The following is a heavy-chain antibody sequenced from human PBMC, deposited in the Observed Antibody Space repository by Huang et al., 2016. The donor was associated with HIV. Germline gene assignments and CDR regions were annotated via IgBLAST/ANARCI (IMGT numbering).Heavy chain of an antibody. D-gene: IGHD3-22*01. CDR2: IGGYNGKT. Sequence: QVQLVQSGAEVKKPGASVKVSCKASGYTFTNYAINWVRQAPGQSLEVMGWIGGYNGKTNDAQKVEGRVTMTKDTSTSTAYMELRSLISDDTAVYYCARERYYYDRSGYYTPVEYFHHWGQGTLVTVSS. J-gene: IGHJ1*01. CDR3: ARERYYYDRSGYYTPVEYFHH. CDR1: GYTFTNYA. V-gene: IGHV1-18*01.